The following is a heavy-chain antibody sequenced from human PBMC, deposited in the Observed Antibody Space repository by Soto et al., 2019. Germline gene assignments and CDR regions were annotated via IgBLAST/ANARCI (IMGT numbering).Heavy chain of an antibody. CDR1: GDSISSYY. J-gene: IGHJ6*02. V-gene: IGHV4-59*01. CDR2: IYYSGST. CDR3: ARSQHDILTGYGYYYYYGMDV. Sequence: PSETLSLTCTVSGDSISSYYWSWIRQPPGKGLEWIGYIYYSGSTNYNPSLKSRVTISVDTSKNQFSLKLSSVTAADTAVYYCARSQHDILTGYGYYYYYGMDVWGQGTTVTVSS. D-gene: IGHD3-9*01.